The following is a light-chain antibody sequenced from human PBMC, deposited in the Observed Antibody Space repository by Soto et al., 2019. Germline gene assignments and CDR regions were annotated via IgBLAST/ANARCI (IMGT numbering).Light chain of an antibody. CDR2: EVS. J-gene: IGLJ2*01. V-gene: IGLV2-23*02. CDR1: SSDVGSYNL. Sequence: QSVLTQPASVSGSPGQSITISCTGTSSDVGSYNLVSWYQQHPGKAPKLMIYEVSKRPSGVSNRFSGSKSGNTASLTISGLQAEDEADYYCCSYAGSSTVGVFGGGTMVTVL. CDR3: CSYAGSSTVGV.